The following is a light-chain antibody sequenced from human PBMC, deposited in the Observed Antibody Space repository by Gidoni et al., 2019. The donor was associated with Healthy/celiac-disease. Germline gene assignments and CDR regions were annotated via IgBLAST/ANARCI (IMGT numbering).Light chain of an antibody. CDR3: QQYNNWHPYT. J-gene: IGKJ2*01. CDR1: QSVSSN. Sequence: EILMTQSPATLSGSPGERAALSCRASQSVSSNLAWYQQKPGQAPRLLIYDVSTRATGIPARFSGSGSGREFTLIISSLQSEEYAVYYCQQYNNWHPYTFGQGTRLEIK. CDR2: DVS. V-gene: IGKV3-15*01.